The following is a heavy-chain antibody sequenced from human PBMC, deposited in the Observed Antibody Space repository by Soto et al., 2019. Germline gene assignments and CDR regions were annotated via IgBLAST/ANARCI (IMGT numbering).Heavy chain of an antibody. V-gene: IGHV3-48*03. D-gene: IGHD2-21*02. CDR3: ASERLCGADCYFFDN. CDR2: ISGSNNNI. Sequence: GGSLRLSCAASGFTLRNYEMYWVRQAPGKGLEWISKISGSNNNIYYADSVRGRFTISRDNAKNSLYLQMNSLRAEDTAIYYCASERLCGADCYFFDNWGQGTQVTVSS. CDR1: GFTLRNYE. J-gene: IGHJ4*02.